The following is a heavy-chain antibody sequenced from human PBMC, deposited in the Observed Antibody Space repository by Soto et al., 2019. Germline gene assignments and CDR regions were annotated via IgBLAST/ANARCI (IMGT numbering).Heavy chain of an antibody. J-gene: IGHJ3*02. CDR2: ISYDGSNK. D-gene: IGHD2-15*01. CDR3: ARDQQRLYCSGGSCYAFDI. CDR1: GFTFSSYA. V-gene: IGHV3-30*04. Sequence: GGSLRLSCAASGFTFSSYAMHWVRQAPGKGLEWVAVISYDGSNKYYADSVKGRFTISRDNSKNTLYLQMNSLRAEDTAVYYCARDQQRLYCSGGSCYAFDIWGQGTMVTVSS.